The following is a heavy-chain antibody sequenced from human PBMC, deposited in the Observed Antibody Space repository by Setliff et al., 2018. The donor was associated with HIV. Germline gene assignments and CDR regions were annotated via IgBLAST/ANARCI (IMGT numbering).Heavy chain of an antibody. V-gene: IGHV4-59*08. CDR1: GGSISGYY. CDR2: IYAGGST. CDR3: ARQPRWLQFPRYFDY. J-gene: IGHJ4*02. Sequence: SETLSLTCTVVSGGSISGYYWNWIRQTPGQGLEWIGYIYAGGSTNYNPSLKSRVTISVDTSKNQFSLKLSSVTAADTAVYYCARQPRWLQFPRYFDYWGQGTLVTVSS. D-gene: IGHD5-12*01.